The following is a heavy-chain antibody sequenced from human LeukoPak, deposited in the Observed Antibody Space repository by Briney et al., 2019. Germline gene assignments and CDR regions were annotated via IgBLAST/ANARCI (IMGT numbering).Heavy chain of an antibody. CDR1: GYSISSAYY. D-gene: IGHD5-24*01. CDR3: ARREGYNFDY. CDR2: IYHSGST. Sequence: SETLSLTCTVSGYSISSAYYWGWIRQPPWKGLEWIGSIYHSGSTYYNPSLKSRVTISVDTSKNQFSLKLSSVTAADTAVYYCARREGYNFDYWGQGTLVTVSS. V-gene: IGHV4-38-2*02. J-gene: IGHJ4*02.